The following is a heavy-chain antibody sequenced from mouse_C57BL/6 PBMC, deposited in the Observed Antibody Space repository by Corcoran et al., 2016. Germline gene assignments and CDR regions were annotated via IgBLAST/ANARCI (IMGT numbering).Heavy chain of an antibody. CDR2: IYWDDDK. J-gene: IGHJ4*01. V-gene: IGHV8-12*01. CDR1: GFSLSTSGMG. Sequence: QVTLKESGPGILQSSQTLSLTCSFSGFSLSTSGMGVSWIRQPSGKGLEWLAHIYWDDDKRYNPSLQSRLTISKDTSSNQVFLKITSVDTADTATYYCARSPYYLHAMDYWGQGTSVTVSS. D-gene: IGHD1-1*01. CDR3: ARSPYYLHAMDY.